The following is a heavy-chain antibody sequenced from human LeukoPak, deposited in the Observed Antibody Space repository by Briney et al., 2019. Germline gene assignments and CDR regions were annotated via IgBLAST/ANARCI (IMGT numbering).Heavy chain of an antibody. CDR2: ISGSGGST. Sequence: AGSLRLSCAASGFTFSSYAMSWVRQAPGKGLEWVSAISGSGGSTYYADSVKGRFTISRDNSKNTLYLQMNSLRAEDTAVYYCAKWRVRWSYGFFDYWGQGTLVTVSS. CDR3: AKWRVRWSYGFFDY. CDR1: GFTFSSYA. V-gene: IGHV3-23*01. J-gene: IGHJ4*02. D-gene: IGHD1-26*01.